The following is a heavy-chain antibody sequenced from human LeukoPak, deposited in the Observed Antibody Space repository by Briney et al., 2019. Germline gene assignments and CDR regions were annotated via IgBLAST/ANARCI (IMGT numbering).Heavy chain of an antibody. D-gene: IGHD2-21*01. CDR1: GFSFSSHW. J-gene: IGHJ4*02. CDR2: ISDDGSYT. Sequence: PGGSLRLSCAASGFSFSSHWVHWVRQAPGKGLVWVSRISDDGSYTSNVDSVKGRFTISRDNVNNMVYLHMNSLRAEDTAVYYCASFGISWRSSYWGQGTLVTVSS. CDR3: ASFGISWRSSY. V-gene: IGHV3-74*01.